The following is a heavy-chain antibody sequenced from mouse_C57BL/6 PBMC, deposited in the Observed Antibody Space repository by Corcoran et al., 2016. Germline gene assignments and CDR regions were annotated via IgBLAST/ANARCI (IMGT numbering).Heavy chain of an antibody. D-gene: IGHD1-1*01. J-gene: IGHJ3*01. CDR2: INPNNGGT. CDR1: GYTFTDYY. Sequence: EVQLQQSGPELVKPGASVKISCKASGYTFTDYYMNWVKQSHGKSLEWIGDINPNNGGTSYNQKFKGKATLTVDKSSSTAYMELRSLTSEDSAVYYCARPSLYYGSSPFAYWGQGTLVTVSA. V-gene: IGHV1-26*01. CDR3: ARPSLYYGSSPFAY.